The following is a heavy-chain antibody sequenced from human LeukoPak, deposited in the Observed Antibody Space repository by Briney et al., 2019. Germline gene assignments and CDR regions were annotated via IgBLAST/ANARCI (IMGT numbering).Heavy chain of an antibody. V-gene: IGHV3-23*01. CDR2: ISGSGGST. CDR3: AGSPTVDAAFDI. J-gene: IGHJ3*02. Sequence: GGSLRLSCAASGFTFSNAWMSWVRQAPGKGLEWVSSISGSGGSTYYADSVRGRFTVSRDNSRNTLALQMNSLRAEDTAVYYCAGSPTVDAAFDIWGQGTMVTVSS. D-gene: IGHD4-23*01. CDR1: GFTFSNAW.